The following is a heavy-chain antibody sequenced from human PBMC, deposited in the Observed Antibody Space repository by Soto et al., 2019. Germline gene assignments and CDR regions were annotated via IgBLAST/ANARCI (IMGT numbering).Heavy chain of an antibody. CDR1: GGTFSSYA. CDR2: IIPIFGTA. J-gene: IGHJ4*02. D-gene: IGHD3-22*01. Sequence: SVKVSCKASGGTFSSYAISWVRQAPGQGLEWMGGIIPIFGTANYAQKFQGRVTITADESTSTAYMELSSLRSEDTAVYYCASGRANYYDSSGPFDYWGQGALVTVSS. V-gene: IGHV1-69*13. CDR3: ASGRANYYDSSGPFDY.